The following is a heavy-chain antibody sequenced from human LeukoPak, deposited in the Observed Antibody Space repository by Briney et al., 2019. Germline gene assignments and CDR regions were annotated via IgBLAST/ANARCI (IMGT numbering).Heavy chain of an antibody. CDR3: ARDGEGYCSSTSCYTVYNWFDP. D-gene: IGHD2-2*02. CDR1: GYTFTSYG. Sequence: ASVKVSCKASGYTFTSYGISWVRQAPGQGLEWMGWISAYNDNTNYAQKLQGRVTMTTDTSTSTAYMELRSLRSDDTAVYYCARDGEGYCSSTSCYTVYNWFDPWGQGTLVTVSS. V-gene: IGHV1-18*01. CDR2: ISAYNDNT. J-gene: IGHJ5*02.